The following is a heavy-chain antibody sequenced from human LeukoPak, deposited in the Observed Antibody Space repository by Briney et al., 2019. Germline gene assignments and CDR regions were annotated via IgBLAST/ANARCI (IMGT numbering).Heavy chain of an antibody. V-gene: IGHV3-30-3*01. Sequence: GGSLRLSCAASGFTFSSYAMHWVRQAPGKGLEWVAVISYDGSNKYYADSVKGRFTISRDNSKNTLYLQMNSLRAEDTAVYYCARGDEYYFDYWGQGTLVTVSS. CDR2: ISYDGSNK. J-gene: IGHJ4*02. CDR1: GFTFSSYA. CDR3: ARGDEYYFDY.